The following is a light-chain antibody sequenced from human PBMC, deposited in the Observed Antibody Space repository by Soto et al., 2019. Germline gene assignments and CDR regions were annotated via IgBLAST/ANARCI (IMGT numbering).Light chain of an antibody. CDR3: QQYNRWT. CDR1: QNIITW. CDR2: KAS. Sequence: DIQMTQSPSTLSASVGDRVTITCRASQNIITWLAWYQQKPGKAPRLLIYKASNLENGVPLRFSGSGSGTEFTLTISSLQPDDFATYYCQQYNRWTFGQGTKVDIK. V-gene: IGKV1-5*03. J-gene: IGKJ1*01.